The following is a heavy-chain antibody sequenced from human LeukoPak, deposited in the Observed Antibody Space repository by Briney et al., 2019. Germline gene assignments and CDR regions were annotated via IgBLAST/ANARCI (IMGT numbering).Heavy chain of an antibody. CDR3: ASIGSSWHVDY. D-gene: IGHD6-13*01. J-gene: IGHJ4*02. CDR1: GGSISSYY. Sequence: SETLSLTCTVSGGSISSYYWSWIRQPPGKGLEWIGYIYYSGSTNYNPSLKSRVTISVDTSKNQFSLKLSSVTAADTAVYYCASIGSSWHVDYWGQGTLVTVSS. V-gene: IGHV4-59*01. CDR2: IYYSGST.